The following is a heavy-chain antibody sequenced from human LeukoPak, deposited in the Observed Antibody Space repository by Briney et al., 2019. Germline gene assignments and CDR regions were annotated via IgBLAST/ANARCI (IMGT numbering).Heavy chain of an antibody. CDR1: GFTFSSYS. D-gene: IGHD6-13*01. Sequence: GGSLRLSCAASGFTFSSYSMNWVRQAPGKGLEWVSSISSSSSCIYYADSVKGRFTISRDNAKNSLYLQMNSLRAEDTAVYYCARGSSSWYSLFDYWGQGTLVTVSS. CDR3: ARGSSSWYSLFDY. V-gene: IGHV3-21*01. CDR2: ISSSSSCI. J-gene: IGHJ4*02.